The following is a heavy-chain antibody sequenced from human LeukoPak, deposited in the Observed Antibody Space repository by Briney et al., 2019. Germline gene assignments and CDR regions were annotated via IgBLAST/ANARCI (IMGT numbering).Heavy chain of an antibody. V-gene: IGHV4-39*07. CDR2: IYYSGST. CDR1: GGSISSSSYY. D-gene: IGHD5-12*01. J-gene: IGHJ4*02. Sequence: KPSETLSLTCTVSGGSISSSSYYWGWISQPPGKGLEWIVSIYYSGSTYYNPSLKSLVTISVDTSKNQFSLKLSSVTAADTAVYYCARDLWLGYSYYFDYWGQGTLVTVSS. CDR3: ARDLWLGYSYYFDY.